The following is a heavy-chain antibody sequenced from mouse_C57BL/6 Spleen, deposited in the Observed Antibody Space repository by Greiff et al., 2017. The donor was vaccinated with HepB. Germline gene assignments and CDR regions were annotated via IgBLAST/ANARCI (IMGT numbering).Heavy chain of an antibody. V-gene: IGHV1-26*01. Sequence: EVQLQQSGPELVKPGASVKISCKASGYTFTDYYMNWVKQSHGKSLEWIGDINPNNGGTSYNQKFKGKATLTVDKSSSTAYMELRSLTSEDSAVYYCARSQLGFDYWGQGTTLTVSS. CDR2: INPNNGGT. CDR1: GYTFTDYY. CDR3: ARSQLGFDY. J-gene: IGHJ2*01. D-gene: IGHD4-1*02.